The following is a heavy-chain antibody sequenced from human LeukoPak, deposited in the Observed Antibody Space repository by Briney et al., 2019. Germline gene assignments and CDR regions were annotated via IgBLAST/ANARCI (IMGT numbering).Heavy chain of an antibody. CDR3: ARGGYCSGGSCPFDP. D-gene: IGHD2-15*01. Sequence: SETLSLTCTVSGGSISSGDYYWSWIRQPPGKGLEWIGYIYYSGSTNFNPSLKSRLTISVDTSKNQFSLKLSSVTAADTAVYYCARGGYCSGGSCPFDPWGQGTLVTVSS. CDR1: GGSISSGDYY. CDR2: IYYSGST. V-gene: IGHV4-31*03. J-gene: IGHJ5*02.